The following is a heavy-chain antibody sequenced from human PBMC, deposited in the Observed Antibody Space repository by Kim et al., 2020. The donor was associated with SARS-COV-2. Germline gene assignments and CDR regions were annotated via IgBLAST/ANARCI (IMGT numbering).Heavy chain of an antibody. D-gene: IGHD5-12*01. CDR2: IHYSGST. J-gene: IGHJ4*02. CDR3: AGLAVVGWATNEY. Sequence: SETLSLTCTVSSGSISSDAHNWAWIRQPPGKGLEWIGSIHYSGSTSYNPSLERRVTTSIDTSKNEFSLKLTSVTDADTAVYYCAGLAVVGWATNEYWGQGSLVTVSS. V-gene: IGHV4-39*01. CDR1: SGSISSDAHN.